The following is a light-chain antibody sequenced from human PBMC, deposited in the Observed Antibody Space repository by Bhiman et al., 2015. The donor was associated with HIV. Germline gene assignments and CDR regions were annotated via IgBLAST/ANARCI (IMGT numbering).Light chain of an antibody. J-gene: IGLJ2*01. CDR3: VVWEDSLSVVV. CDR2: RDS. CDR1: SVNIGSNF. V-gene: IGLV1-47*01. Sequence: QSVLTQPPSMSGTPGQRVTISCSGSSVNIGSNFVYWYQQLPGTTPKVLIYRDSQRSSGVPDRFSGSKSGTSASLAISGLRSEDEADYYCVVWEDSLSVVVFGGGTKLTVL.